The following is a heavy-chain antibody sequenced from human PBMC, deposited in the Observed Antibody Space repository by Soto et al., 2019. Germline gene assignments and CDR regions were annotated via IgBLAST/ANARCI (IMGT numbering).Heavy chain of an antibody. D-gene: IGHD3-10*01. V-gene: IGHV3-13*01. Sequence: GGSLTLSCAASGFSFSSYDMHWVRQTTGKGLEWVSAIDTVGDTYYPDSVKGRFTISREDAKNSLYLQMNSLRAGDTAVYYCARENKGPGIYPLDVWGKGTTVTVSS. CDR3: ARENKGPGIYPLDV. CDR1: GFSFSSYD. CDR2: IDTVGDT. J-gene: IGHJ6*04.